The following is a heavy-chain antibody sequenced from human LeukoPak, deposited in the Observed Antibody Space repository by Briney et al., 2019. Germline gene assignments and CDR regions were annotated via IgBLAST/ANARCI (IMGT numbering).Heavy chain of an antibody. Sequence: GGSLRLSCAASGFTFSSYAMHWVRQAPGKGLEWVAVISYDGSNKYYADSVKGRFTISRDNSKNTLYLQMNSLRAEDTAVYYCARDLHYYGSGPMGYWGQETLVTVSS. J-gene: IGHJ4*02. V-gene: IGHV3-30-3*01. CDR2: ISYDGSNK. D-gene: IGHD3-10*01. CDR1: GFTFSSYA. CDR3: ARDLHYYGSGPMGY.